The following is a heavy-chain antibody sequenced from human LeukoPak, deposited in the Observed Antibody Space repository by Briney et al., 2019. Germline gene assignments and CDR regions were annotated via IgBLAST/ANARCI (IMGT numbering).Heavy chain of an antibody. CDR3: ARLHCSGGSCSLPSDY. V-gene: IGHV1-69*05. J-gene: IGHJ4*02. CDR2: IIPIFGTP. Sequence: SVTVSCKASGGTFISYVISWVRQAPGQGLEWMGGIIPIFGTPNYAQKFQGRVTITTDESTSTAYMELSSLRSEDTAVYYCARLHCSGGSCSLPSDYWGPGTLVTVSS. D-gene: IGHD2-15*01. CDR1: GGTFISYV.